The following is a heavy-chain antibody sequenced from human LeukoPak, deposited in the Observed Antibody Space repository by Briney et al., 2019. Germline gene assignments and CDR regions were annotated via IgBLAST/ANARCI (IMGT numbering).Heavy chain of an antibody. CDR1: GGTFSSYA. D-gene: IGHD1-1*01. V-gene: IGHV1-69*13. CDR3: ARGWNDRWYFDL. Sequence: ASVKVSCKASGGTFSSYAISWVRQAPGQGLEWMGGIIPIFGTTNYAQNFQGRVTITADESTSTAYMELSSLRSDDTAVYYCARGWNDRWYFDLWGRGTLVTVSS. CDR2: IIPIFGTT. J-gene: IGHJ2*01.